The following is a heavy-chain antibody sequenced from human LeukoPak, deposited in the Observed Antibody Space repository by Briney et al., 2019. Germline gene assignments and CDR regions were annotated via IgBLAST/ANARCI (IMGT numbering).Heavy chain of an antibody. D-gene: IGHD3-22*01. V-gene: IGHV1-69*13. CDR2: IIPIFGTA. Sequence: SVKVSCKASGGTFSSYAISWVRQAPGQGLEWMGGIIPIFGTANYAQKFQGRVTITADESTSTAYMELSSLRSEDTAVYYCARDQSDLYYDSGGYGYWGQGTLVTVSS. CDR1: GGTFSSYA. CDR3: ARDQSDLYYDSGGYGY. J-gene: IGHJ4*02.